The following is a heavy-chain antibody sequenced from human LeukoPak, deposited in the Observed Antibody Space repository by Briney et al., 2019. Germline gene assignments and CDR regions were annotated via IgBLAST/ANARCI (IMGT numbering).Heavy chain of an antibody. J-gene: IGHJ3*02. D-gene: IGHD1-26*01. Sequence: ASVKVSCKASGGTFSSYAISWVRQAPGQGLEWMGGIIPIFGTANYAQKFQGRVTITADESTSTAYMELSSLRSEDTAVYYCARDRGIVGAHDAFDIWGQGTMVTVSS. V-gene: IGHV1-69*13. CDR1: GGTFSSYA. CDR3: ARDRGIVGAHDAFDI. CDR2: IIPIFGTA.